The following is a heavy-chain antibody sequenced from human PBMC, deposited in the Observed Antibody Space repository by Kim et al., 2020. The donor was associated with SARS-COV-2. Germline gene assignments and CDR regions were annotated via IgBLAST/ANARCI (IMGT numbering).Heavy chain of an antibody. Sequence: ASVKVSCKASGYTFTGYYMHWVRQAPGQGLEWMGWINPNSGGTNYAQKFQGRVTMTRDTSISTAYMELSRLRSDDTAVYYCARQKSSTSCYRTWGQGTLVTVSS. CDR3: ARQKSSTSCYRT. CDR2: INPNSGGT. J-gene: IGHJ1*01. D-gene: IGHD2-2*01. CDR1: GYTFTGYY. V-gene: IGHV1-2*02.